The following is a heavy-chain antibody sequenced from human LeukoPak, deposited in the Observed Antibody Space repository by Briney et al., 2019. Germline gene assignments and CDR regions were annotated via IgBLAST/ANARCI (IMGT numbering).Heavy chain of an antibody. CDR3: TRVDSRGYRSFYHYYGMDI. D-gene: IGHD3-22*01. CDR1: GFTFSTYW. CDR2: FNSDGSST. Sequence: GGSLRLSCAASGFTFSTYWMHWVRQAPGEGMVWVSRFNSDGSSTNYADSVKGRFTISRDNAKNTLFLQMNSLRAEDTAAYYCTRVDSRGYRSFYHYYGMDIWGQGTTVTVSS. J-gene: IGHJ6*02. V-gene: IGHV3-74*01.